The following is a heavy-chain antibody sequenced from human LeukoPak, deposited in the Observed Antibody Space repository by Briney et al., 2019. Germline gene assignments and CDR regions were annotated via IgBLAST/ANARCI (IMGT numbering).Heavy chain of an antibody. Sequence: PGGSLRLSCAASGFTFSSYSMNWVRQAPGKGLEWVSSISSSSSYIYYADSVKGRFTISRDNAKNSLYLQMNSLRAEDTAVYYCAGDGYRGGYYYYSMDVWGQGTTVTVSS. CDR3: AGDGYRGGYYYYSMDV. J-gene: IGHJ6*02. D-gene: IGHD5-24*01. CDR2: ISSSSSYI. V-gene: IGHV3-21*01. CDR1: GFTFSSYS.